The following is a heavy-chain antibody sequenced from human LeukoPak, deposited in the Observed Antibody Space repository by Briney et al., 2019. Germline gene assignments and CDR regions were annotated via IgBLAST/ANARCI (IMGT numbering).Heavy chain of an antibody. J-gene: IGHJ4*02. CDR3: ARQRRWLRQNFDY. Sequence: SETLSLTCAVYGGSFSGYYWSWIRQPPGKGLEWIGEINHSGSTNYNPSLKSRVTISVDTSKNQFSLKLSSVTAADTAVYYCARQRRWLRQNFDYWGQGTLVTVSS. CDR2: INHSGST. CDR1: GGSFSGYY. V-gene: IGHV4-34*01. D-gene: IGHD5-24*01.